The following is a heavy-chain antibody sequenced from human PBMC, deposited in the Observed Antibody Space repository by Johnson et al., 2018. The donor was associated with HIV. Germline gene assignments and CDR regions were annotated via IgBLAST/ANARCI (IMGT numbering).Heavy chain of an antibody. CDR2: MSYDGSDK. V-gene: IGHV3-30*04. J-gene: IGHJ3*02. D-gene: IGHD3-10*01. Sequence: QVQLVESGGGVVQPGRSLRLSCAVSGFTLSSYVMHWVRQAPGKGLEWVAVMSYDGSDKYYADSVKGRFTISRDNSKNTLYLQMNSLRAEDTAVYYCARVMVQGDAFDIWGQGTMVTVSS. CDR1: GFTLSSYV. CDR3: ARVMVQGDAFDI.